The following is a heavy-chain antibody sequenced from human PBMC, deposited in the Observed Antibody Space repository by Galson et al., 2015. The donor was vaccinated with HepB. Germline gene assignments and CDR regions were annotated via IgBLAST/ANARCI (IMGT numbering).Heavy chain of an antibody. V-gene: IGHV1-69*13. CDR3: ARDLWGYCSGGSCIPYYYGMDV. CDR2: IIPIFGTA. J-gene: IGHJ6*02. D-gene: IGHD2-15*01. Sequence: SVKVSCKASGYTFTSYYMHWVRQAPGQGLEWMGGIIPIFGTANYAQKFQGRVTITADESTSTAYMELSSLRSEDTAVYYCARDLWGYCSGGSCIPYYYGMDVWGQGTTVTVSS. CDR1: GYTFTSYY.